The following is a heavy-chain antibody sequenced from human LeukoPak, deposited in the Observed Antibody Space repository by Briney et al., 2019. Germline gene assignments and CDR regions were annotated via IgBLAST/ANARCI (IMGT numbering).Heavy chain of an antibody. CDR2: ITPSVDTT. J-gene: IGHJ4*02. Sequence: GASVKVSCKASGYTFTNYLLHWVRQAPGQGLEWVGRITPSVDTTNYAQKFRDRVTMTRGTSTSTVYMELSSLRSEDTAVYHCVREESGGYFDYWGQGTPVTVSS. CDR3: VREESGGYFDY. CDR1: GYTFTNYL. D-gene: IGHD2-8*02. V-gene: IGHV1-46*01.